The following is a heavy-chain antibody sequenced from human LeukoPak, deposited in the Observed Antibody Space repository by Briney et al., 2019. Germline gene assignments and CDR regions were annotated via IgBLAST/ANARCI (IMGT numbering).Heavy chain of an antibody. CDR2: VKEDGSET. Sequence: GGSLRLSCAASGFAFSDYWMNWVRQAPGKGLEWVANVKEDGSETYYVDSVKGRFTISRDNAKNSLYLQMNSLRAEDTAVYYCASFAAAYYFDYWGQGTLVTVSS. V-gene: IGHV3-7*01. CDR3: ASFAAAYYFDY. J-gene: IGHJ4*02. CDR1: GFAFSDYW. D-gene: IGHD6-13*01.